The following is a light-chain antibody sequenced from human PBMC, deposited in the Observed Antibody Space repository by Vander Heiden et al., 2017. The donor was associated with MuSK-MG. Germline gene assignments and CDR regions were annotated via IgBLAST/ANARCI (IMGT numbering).Light chain of an antibody. CDR3: QQRSNLYS. V-gene: IGKV3-11*01. CDR2: DAS. CDR1: QSVSSY. J-gene: IGKJ5*01. Sequence: EIVLTQSPATLSLSPGERATLACRASQSVSSYLAWYQQKPGQAPRLLIYDASNRANGIPDRFTASGSGTDFTLTISSLEPENFAVYSWQQRSNLYSFGQGTRMEIK.